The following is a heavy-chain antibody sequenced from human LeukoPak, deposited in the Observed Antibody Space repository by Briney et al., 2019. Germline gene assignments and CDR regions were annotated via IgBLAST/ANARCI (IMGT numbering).Heavy chain of an antibody. V-gene: IGHV3-23*01. J-gene: IGHJ4*02. D-gene: IGHD6-19*01. Sequence: PGGSLRLSCAASGFTFSSYAMSWVRQAPGKGLEWVSAISDSGGSTYYAVSVKGRFTISRDNYKNTLYLQMNSLRAEDTAVYYCAKVGYTSGWYGDFDYWGQGTLVTVSS. CDR1: GFTFSSYA. CDR3: AKVGYTSGWYGDFDY. CDR2: ISDSGGST.